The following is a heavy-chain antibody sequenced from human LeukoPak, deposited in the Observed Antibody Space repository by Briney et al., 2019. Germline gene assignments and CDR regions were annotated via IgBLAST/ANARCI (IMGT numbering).Heavy chain of an antibody. CDR3: ARLWPFYYDSSGYRAIDP. CDR2: IYYSGST. CDR1: GGSISSSSYY. Sequence: SETLSLTCTVSGGSISSSSYYWGWIRQPPGKGLEWIGSIYYSGSTYYNPSLKSRVTISVDTSKNQFSLKLSPVTAADTAVYYCARLWPFYYDSSGYRAIDPWGQGTLVTVSS. D-gene: IGHD3-22*01. J-gene: IGHJ5*02. V-gene: IGHV4-39*01.